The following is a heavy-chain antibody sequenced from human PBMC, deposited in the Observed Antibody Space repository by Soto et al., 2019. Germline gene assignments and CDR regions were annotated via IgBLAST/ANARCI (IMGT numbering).Heavy chain of an antibody. Sequence: QVQLVQSGAEVKKPGASVKVSCKASGYTFTGYYMHWVRQAPGQGLEWMGWINPNSGGTNHAQKFQGRVTMTRDTSISTAYMELSRLRSDDTAVYYCASQIAARRYYGMDVWGQGTTVTVSS. D-gene: IGHD6-6*01. CDR2: INPNSGGT. V-gene: IGHV1-2*02. J-gene: IGHJ6*02. CDR1: GYTFTGYY. CDR3: ASQIAARRYYGMDV.